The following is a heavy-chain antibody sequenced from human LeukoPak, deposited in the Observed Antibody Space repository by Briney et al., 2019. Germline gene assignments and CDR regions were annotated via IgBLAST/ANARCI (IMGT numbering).Heavy chain of an antibody. Sequence: GGSLRLSCAASGFTFSSHSMNWVRQAPGKGLEWVSSISSSSSYIYYADSVKGRFTISRDNAKNSLYLQMNSLRAEDTAVYYCARDLPIYGSGSYYNDGNWFDPWGQGTLVTVSS. CDR3: ARDLPIYGSGSYYNDGNWFDP. J-gene: IGHJ5*02. D-gene: IGHD3-10*01. V-gene: IGHV3-21*01. CDR1: GFTFSSHS. CDR2: ISSSSSYI.